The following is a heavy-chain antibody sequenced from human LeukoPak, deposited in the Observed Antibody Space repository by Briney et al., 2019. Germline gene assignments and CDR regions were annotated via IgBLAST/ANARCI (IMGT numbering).Heavy chain of an antibody. D-gene: IGHD3/OR15-3a*01. CDR3: AREMSGLDY. V-gene: IGHV4-59*01. Sequence: SETLSLTCTVSGGSTSNYFWSWIRQPPGKGLEWIGNIYYSGSTNYNPSLKSRVSISVDTSKNQFSLKLSSVTAADTAVYYCAREMSGLDYWGQGILVIVSS. J-gene: IGHJ4*02. CDR1: GGSTSNYF. CDR2: IYYSGST.